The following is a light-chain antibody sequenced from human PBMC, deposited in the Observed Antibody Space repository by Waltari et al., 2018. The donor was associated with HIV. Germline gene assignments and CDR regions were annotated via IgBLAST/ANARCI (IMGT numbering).Light chain of an antibody. V-gene: IGLV3-19*01. CDR3: NSRDSSGTHPVL. CDR1: SLEIYY. J-gene: IGLJ2*01. CDR2: GKN. Sequence: SSKLTQDPAVSVALGQTVRITCQGDSLEIYYASWFQQKPGQAPLLVIYGKNKRPSGIPDRLSGAFSGNTSSVTITGAQAEDEADYYCNSRDSSGTHPVLFGGGTRLSVL.